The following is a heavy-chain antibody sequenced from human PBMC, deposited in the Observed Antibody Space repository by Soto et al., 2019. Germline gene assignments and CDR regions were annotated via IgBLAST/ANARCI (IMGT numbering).Heavy chain of an antibody. V-gene: IGHV4-39*01. CDR1: GGSISSSSYY. D-gene: IGHD1-26*01. CDR3: ARHHSGNYYYYYYMDV. J-gene: IGHJ6*03. CDR2: IYYSGST. Sequence: QLQLQESSPGLVKPSETLSLTCTVSGGSISSSSYYWGWIRQPPGKGLEWIGSIYYSGSTYYNPSLTSRVTISVDTSNNQFSLKLSSVTAADTAVYYCARHHSGNYYYYYYMDVWGIGTTVTVSS.